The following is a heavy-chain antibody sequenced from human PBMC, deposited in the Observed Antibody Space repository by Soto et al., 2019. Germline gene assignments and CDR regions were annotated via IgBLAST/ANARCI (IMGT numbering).Heavy chain of an antibody. CDR3: ARLRGGEYSSSWDFDY. J-gene: IGHJ4*02. CDR2: ISAYNGNT. CDR1: GYTFTSYG. V-gene: IGHV1-18*01. D-gene: IGHD6-13*01. Sequence: QVQLGQSGAEVKKPGASVKVSCKASGYTFTSYGISWVRQAPGQGLEWMGWISAYNGNTNYAQKLQGRVTMTTDTSTSTVYMELRSLRSDDTAVYYYARLRGGEYSSSWDFDYWGQGTLVTVSS.